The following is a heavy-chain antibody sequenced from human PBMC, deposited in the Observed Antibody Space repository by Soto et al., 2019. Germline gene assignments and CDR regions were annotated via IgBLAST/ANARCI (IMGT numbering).Heavy chain of an antibody. J-gene: IGHJ6*02. CDR1: GGTFSSYA. CDR2: IIPIFGTA. V-gene: IGHV1-69*12. Sequence: QVQLVQSGAEVKKPGSSVKVSCKASGGTFSSYAISWVRQAPGQGLEWLGGIIPIFGTANYAQKFQGRVTITADESTSTAYMVLSSMRSEDTAVYYCARHVPAAGYYYGMDVWGQGTTVTVSS. CDR3: ARHVPAAGYYYGMDV. D-gene: IGHD2-2*01.